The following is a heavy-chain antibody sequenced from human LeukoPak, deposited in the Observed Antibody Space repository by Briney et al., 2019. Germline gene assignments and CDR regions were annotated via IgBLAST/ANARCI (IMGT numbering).Heavy chain of an antibody. Sequence: GRSLRLSCAASGFTFDDYAMHWVRQAPGKGLEWVSGISWNSGSMGYADSVKGRFTISRDNAKNSLYLQMNSLRAEDMALYYCAKGNQQWLAYDAFDIWGQGTMVTVSS. CDR2: ISWNSGSM. D-gene: IGHD6-19*01. V-gene: IGHV3-9*03. CDR1: GFTFDDYA. CDR3: AKGNQQWLAYDAFDI. J-gene: IGHJ3*02.